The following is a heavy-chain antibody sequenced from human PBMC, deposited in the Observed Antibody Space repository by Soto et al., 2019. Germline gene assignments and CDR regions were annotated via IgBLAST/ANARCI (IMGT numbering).Heavy chain of an antibody. CDR1: GYTFTNFD. J-gene: IGHJ4*02. Sequence: QVQLVQSGAEVKRPGASVKVSCKASGYTFTNFDLNWVRQAPGQGREWMGWMNPNSGDTGYAHKFQGRVTITRDTAINTAYMELSSLKSEDAAVYFCARPGATFCGGDCYSDYWGQGTGVIVSS. CDR3: ARPGATFCGGDCYSDY. CDR2: MNPNSGDT. V-gene: IGHV1-8*03. D-gene: IGHD2-21*02.